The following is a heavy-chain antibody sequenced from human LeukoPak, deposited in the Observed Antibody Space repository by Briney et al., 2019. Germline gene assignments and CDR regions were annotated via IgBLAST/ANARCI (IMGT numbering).Heavy chain of an antibody. CDR1: GFTFSSYA. CDR3: AKRKMDTAMAYYFDY. CDR2: ISGSGGST. Sequence: GGSQRLSCAASGFTFSSYAMSWVRQAPGKGLEWVSAISGSGGSTYYADSVKGRFTISRDNSKNTLYLQMNSLRAEDTAVYYCAKRKMDTAMAYYFDYWGQGTLVTVSS. J-gene: IGHJ4*02. V-gene: IGHV3-23*01. D-gene: IGHD5-18*01.